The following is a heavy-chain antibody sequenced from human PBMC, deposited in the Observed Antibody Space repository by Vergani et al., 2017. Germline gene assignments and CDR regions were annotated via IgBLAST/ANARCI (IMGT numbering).Heavy chain of an antibody. CDR2: VSTGTKSQ. CDR1: GFDFSSYI. Sequence: QLVESGGGWVQPGGSLRLSCVVSGFDFSSYIMNWVRQAPGKGREWVSFVSTGTKSQSYAESVKGRFTISRDSAKNSVYLQMDSLRAEDTAVYYCAREYSSTSGRAFDFWGQGTKVTVSS. D-gene: IGHD2-2*01. CDR3: AREYSSTSGRAFDF. J-gene: IGHJ3*01. V-gene: IGHV3-48*01.